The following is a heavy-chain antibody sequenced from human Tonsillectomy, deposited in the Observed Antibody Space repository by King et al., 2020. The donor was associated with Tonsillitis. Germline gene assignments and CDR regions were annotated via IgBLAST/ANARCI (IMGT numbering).Heavy chain of an antibody. CDR3: ARDPQYYGDYFDY. Sequence: VQLVESGGGLVQPGGSLRLSCAASGFTFSSYWMSWVRQAPGKGLEWVANIKQDGSEKYYVDSAKGRFTISRDNAKNSLYLQMNSLRAEETAVYYCARDPQYYGDYFDYWGQGTLVTVSS. D-gene: IGHD4-17*01. CDR1: GFTFSSYW. V-gene: IGHV3-7*03. J-gene: IGHJ4*02. CDR2: IKQDGSEK.